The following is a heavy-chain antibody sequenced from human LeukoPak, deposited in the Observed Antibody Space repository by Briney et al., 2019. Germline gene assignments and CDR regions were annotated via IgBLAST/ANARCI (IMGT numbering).Heavy chain of an antibody. CDR1: GGSISSGGYY. J-gene: IGHJ4*02. CDR2: IYYSGIT. CDR3: ARADGSGSYYNFYY. V-gene: IGHV4-31*03. Sequence: PSESLSLTCTVSGGSISSGGYYWSWVRQHPGRGLEWMGYIYYSGITYYNPSLKSRFAISVDASKNHFFLKLSSVTAADTAVYYCARADGSGSYYNFYYSGQGNLVTVSS. D-gene: IGHD3-10*01.